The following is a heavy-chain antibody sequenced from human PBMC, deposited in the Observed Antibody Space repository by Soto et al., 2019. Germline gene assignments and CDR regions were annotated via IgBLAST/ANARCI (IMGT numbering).Heavy chain of an antibody. J-gene: IGHJ5*02. CDR2: IIPILGIA. CDR1: GGTFSSYA. V-gene: IGHV1-69*10. Sequence: ASVKVSCKASGGTFSSYAISWVRQAPGQGLEWMGGIIPILGIANYAQKFQGRVTITADKSTSTAYMELSSLRSEDTAVYYCARDPHCSGGSCYGYNWFDPWGQGTLVTVSS. D-gene: IGHD2-15*01. CDR3: ARDPHCSGGSCYGYNWFDP.